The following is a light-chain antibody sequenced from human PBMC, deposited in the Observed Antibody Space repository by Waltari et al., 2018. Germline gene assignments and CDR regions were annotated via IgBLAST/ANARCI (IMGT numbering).Light chain of an antibody. Sequence: ELVLTQYPGTLSLSPGERATLSCRASQSVRSSYLAWYQQKPGQAPRLLIYGASSRATGIPDRFSGSGSGTDFTLTISRLEPEDFAVYYCQQYGSSPLTFGGGTKVEIK. CDR2: GAS. CDR1: QSVRSSY. V-gene: IGKV3-20*01. CDR3: QQYGSSPLT. J-gene: IGKJ4*01.